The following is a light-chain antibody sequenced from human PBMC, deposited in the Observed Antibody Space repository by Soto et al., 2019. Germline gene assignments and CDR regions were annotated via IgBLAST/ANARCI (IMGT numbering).Light chain of an antibody. CDR1: SSDFGSYNL. CDR3: CSYAGSSTYV. V-gene: IGLV2-23*01. Sequence: QFALTQPASVSGSPGQSITISCTGTSSDFGSYNLVSWYQQHPGKAPKLMIYEDSKRPSGVSNRFSGSKSGNTASLTISGLQAEDDADYYCCSYAGSSTYVLGTGTKLTVL. CDR2: EDS. J-gene: IGLJ1*01.